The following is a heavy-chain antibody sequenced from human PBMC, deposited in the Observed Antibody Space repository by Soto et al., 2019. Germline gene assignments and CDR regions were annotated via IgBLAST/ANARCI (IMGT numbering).Heavy chain of an antibody. CDR2: IYYSGST. J-gene: IGHJ6*02. CDR1: GGSISSGDYY. V-gene: IGHV4-30-4*01. Sequence: PSETLSLTCTVSGGSISSGDYYWSWIRQPPGKGLEWIGYIYYSGSTYYNPSLKSRVTISVDTSKNQFSLKLSSVTAADTAAYYCARASSYYYYGMDVWGQGTTVTVSS. CDR3: ARASSYYYYGMDV.